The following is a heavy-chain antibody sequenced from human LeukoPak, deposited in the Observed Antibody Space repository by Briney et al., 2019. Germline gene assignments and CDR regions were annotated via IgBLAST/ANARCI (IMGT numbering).Heavy chain of an antibody. D-gene: IGHD3-16*02. Sequence: PGGSLRLSCAASGFTFSSYWMGWVRQAPGKGLEWVANIKEDGSNLYYLDSVKGRFTISRDNAKTSLHLQMNSLRAEDTAVYFCARVICDYVWGSYRCHLDYWGQGTLVSVSS. V-gene: IGHV3-7*01. CDR2: IKEDGSNL. J-gene: IGHJ4*02. CDR3: ARVICDYVWGSYRCHLDY. CDR1: GFTFSSYW.